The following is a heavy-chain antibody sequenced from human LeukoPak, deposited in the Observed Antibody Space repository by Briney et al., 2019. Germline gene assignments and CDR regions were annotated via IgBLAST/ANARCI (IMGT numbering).Heavy chain of an antibody. CDR2: ISGSGGST. Sequence: GGSLRLSCAASGFTVSSNYMSWVRQAPGKGLEWVSAISGSGGSTYYADSVKGRFTISRDNSKNTLYLQMNSLRAEDTAVYYCALPGDYGGNSQSFDYWGQGTLVTVSS. D-gene: IGHD4-23*01. J-gene: IGHJ4*02. CDR1: GFTVSSNY. CDR3: ALPGDYGGNSQSFDY. V-gene: IGHV3-23*01.